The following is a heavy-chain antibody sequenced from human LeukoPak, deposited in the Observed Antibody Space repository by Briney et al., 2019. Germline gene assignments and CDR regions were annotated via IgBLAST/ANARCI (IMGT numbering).Heavy chain of an antibody. V-gene: IGHV4-39*07. J-gene: IGHJ4*02. D-gene: IGHD1-26*01. CDR3: ASLRLGESTFFEN. Sequence: SETLSLTCAVSGGSISSSSYYWAWVRQPPGKGLEWIGFIYYSGITYYSPSLASRITISIDRSRSQFSLNLTSVTAADRAVYFCASLRLGESTFFENWGQGTLVTVSS. CDR2: IYYSGIT. CDR1: GGSISSSSYY.